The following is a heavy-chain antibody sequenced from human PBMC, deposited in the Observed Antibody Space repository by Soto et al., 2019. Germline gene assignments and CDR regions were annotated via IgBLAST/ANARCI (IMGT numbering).Heavy chain of an antibody. CDR2: VSWTGAYT. D-gene: IGHD1-20*01. V-gene: IGHV3-9*01. J-gene: IGHJ4*02. CDR3: ARDIFRTITTIDY. CDR1: GFNFDDHA. Sequence: EVQLVESGGGLVQPGRSLRLSCAASGFNFDDHAMNWVRQAPGKGLEWVSGVSWTGAYTGYADSVKGRITISRDNAKSSLYLEMNTRRPEDTAIYYLARDIFRTITTIDYWGQGTLVTVSS.